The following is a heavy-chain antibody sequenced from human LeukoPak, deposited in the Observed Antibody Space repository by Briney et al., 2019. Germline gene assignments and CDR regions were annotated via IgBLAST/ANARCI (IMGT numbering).Heavy chain of an antibody. V-gene: IGHV4-38-2*01. CDR3: ARGIYYLIEY. CDR1: GYSISSGDY. CDR2: IFHSGST. D-gene: IGHD3-10*01. J-gene: IGHJ4*02. Sequence: SETLSLTCAVSGYSISSGDYWGWIRQSPEKGLEWIGNIFHSGSTYHNPSLKSRVTISVDTSKNEFSLKLSSVTAADTAVYYCARGIYYLIEYWGQGTLVTVSS.